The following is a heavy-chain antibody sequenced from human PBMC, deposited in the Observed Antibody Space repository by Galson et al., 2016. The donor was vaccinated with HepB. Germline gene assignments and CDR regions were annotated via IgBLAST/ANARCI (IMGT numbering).Heavy chain of an antibody. Sequence: SLRLSCAASGFTFSHYGMHWVRQAPGKGLEWVAVIWYDRGKEYYTESVKGRFTISRDNSKNTLYLEMNTLRVKDTAVYFCARGSSSRSIYYYYYYTMDVWGRGTTVTFSS. CDR1: GFTFSHYG. CDR3: ARGSSSRSIYYYYYYTMDV. D-gene: IGHD6-6*01. CDR2: IWYDRGKE. J-gene: IGHJ6*02. V-gene: IGHV3-33*01.